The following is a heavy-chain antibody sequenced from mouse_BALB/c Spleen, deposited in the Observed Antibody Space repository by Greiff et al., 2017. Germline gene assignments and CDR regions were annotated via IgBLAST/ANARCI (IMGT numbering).Heavy chain of an antibody. Sequence: VQLQQSGAELVRPGVSVKISCKGSGYTFTDYAMHWVKQSHAKSLEWIGVISTYYGDASYNQKFKGKATMTVDKSSSTAYMELARLTSEDSAIYYCARERAYGNYAMDYWGQGTSVTVSS. V-gene: IGHV1S137*01. CDR3: ARERAYGNYAMDY. J-gene: IGHJ4*01. CDR1: GYTFTDYA. D-gene: IGHD2-1*01. CDR2: ISTYYGDA.